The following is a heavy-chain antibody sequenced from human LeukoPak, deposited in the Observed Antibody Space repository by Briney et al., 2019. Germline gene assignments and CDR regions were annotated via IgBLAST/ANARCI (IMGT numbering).Heavy chain of an antibody. V-gene: IGHV4-59*08. D-gene: IGHD1-26*01. CDR1: GVSISSYY. CDR2: IYYSGST. CDR3: ARHREGVLDI. J-gene: IGHJ3*02. Sequence: TSETLSLTCTVSGVSISSYYWSWIRQPPGKGLEWIGYIYYSGSTNYNPSLKSRVTISVDTSKNQFSLKLSSVTAADTAVYYCARHREGVLDIWGQGTMVTVSS.